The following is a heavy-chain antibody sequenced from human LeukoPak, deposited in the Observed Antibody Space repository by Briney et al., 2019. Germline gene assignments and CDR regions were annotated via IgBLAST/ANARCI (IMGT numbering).Heavy chain of an antibody. CDR1: GFTFSSYS. V-gene: IGHV3-48*01. CDR3: ARDKGYDFWSGLGYYYGMDV. J-gene: IGHJ6*02. CDR2: ISSSSSTI. D-gene: IGHD3-3*01. Sequence: PGGSLRLSCAASGFTFSSYSMNWVRQAPGKGLEWVSYISSSSSTIYYADSVKGRFTISRDNAKNSLYPQMNSLRAEDTAVYYCARDKGYDFWSGLGYYYGMDVWGQGTTVTVSS.